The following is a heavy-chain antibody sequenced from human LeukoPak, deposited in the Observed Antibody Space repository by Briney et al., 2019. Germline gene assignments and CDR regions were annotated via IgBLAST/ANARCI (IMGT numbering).Heavy chain of an antibody. CDR2: ISSSSSYI. J-gene: IGHJ4*02. V-gene: IGHV3-21*01. CDR3: ARDVGGVGGY. CDR1: GFTFSSYA. Sequence: PGGSLRLSCAASGFTFSSYAMGWVRQAPGKGLEWVSSISSSSSYIYYADSVKGRFTISRDNAKNSLYLQMNSLRAEDTAVYYCARDVGGVGGYWGQGTLVTVSS. D-gene: IGHD2-15*01.